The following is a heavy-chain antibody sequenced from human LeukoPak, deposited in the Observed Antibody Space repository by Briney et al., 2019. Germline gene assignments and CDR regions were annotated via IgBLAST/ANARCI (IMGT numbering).Heavy chain of an antibody. D-gene: IGHD6-13*01. CDR1: GGSFSGYY. Sequence: SETLSLTCAAYGGSFSGYYWSWIRQPPGKGLEWIGEINHSGSTNYNPSLKSRVTISVDTSKNQFSLKLSSVTAADTAVYYCARCIAAEGFLDYWGQGTLVTVSS. CDR3: ARCIAAEGFLDY. CDR2: INHSGST. J-gene: IGHJ4*02. V-gene: IGHV4-34*01.